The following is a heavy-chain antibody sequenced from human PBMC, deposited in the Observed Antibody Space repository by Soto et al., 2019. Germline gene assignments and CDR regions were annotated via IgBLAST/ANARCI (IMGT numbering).Heavy chain of an antibody. CDR3: ARYPVVVVPAANYGLDV. J-gene: IGHJ6*02. CDR2: IYYSGNT. V-gene: IGHV4-31*03. Sequence: QVQLQESGPGLVKPSQTLSLTCSVSGVSVSSDIYYWSWIRHHPGKGLEWIGYIYYSGNTYYNPSLGGRVTISLDMSKNHFSLRLRSVTPADTAVYYCARYPVVVVPAANYGLDVWGQGTTVTVSS. D-gene: IGHD2-2*01. CDR1: GVSVSSDIYY.